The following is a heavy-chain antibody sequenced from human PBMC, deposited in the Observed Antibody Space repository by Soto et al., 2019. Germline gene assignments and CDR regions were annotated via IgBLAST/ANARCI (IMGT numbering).Heavy chain of an antibody. CDR2: IYYSGST. Sequence: ASETLSLTCTVSGGSVSSGSYYWSWIRQPPGKGLEWIGYIYYSGSTNYNPSLKSRVTISVDTSKNQFSLKLSSVTAADTAVYYCARDQVTTNYYYYGMDVWGQGTTVTVSS. J-gene: IGHJ6*02. V-gene: IGHV4-61*01. D-gene: IGHD4-17*01. CDR3: ARDQVTTNYYYYGMDV. CDR1: GGSVSSGSYY.